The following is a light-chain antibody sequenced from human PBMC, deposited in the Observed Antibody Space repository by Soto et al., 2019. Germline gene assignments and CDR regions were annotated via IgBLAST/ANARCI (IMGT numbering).Light chain of an antibody. Sequence: EVVMTQSPATLSVSPGDRATLSCRASQSVDTNVAWYQQKPGQAPRLLVYGASTRATGIPARFTGFGSGTDFTLTISGLQSDDFAVYYCQQYYNWPPCTFGQGTKLQIK. CDR1: QSVDTN. J-gene: IGKJ2*02. CDR3: QQYYNWPPCT. V-gene: IGKV3-15*01. CDR2: GAS.